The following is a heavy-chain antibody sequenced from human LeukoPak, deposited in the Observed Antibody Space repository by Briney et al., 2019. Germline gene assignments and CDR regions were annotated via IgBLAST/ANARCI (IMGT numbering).Heavy chain of an antibody. CDR3: ARSYYGSGKPLLFDY. CDR1: GFTVSSNY. J-gene: IGHJ4*02. V-gene: IGHV3-66*01. D-gene: IGHD3-10*01. CDR2: IYSGGST. Sequence: TGGSLRLSCAASGFTVSSNYMSWVRQAPGKGLEWVSVIYSGGSTYYADSVKGRFTISRDNSKNTLYLQMNSLRAEDTAVYYCARSYYGSGKPLLFDYWGQGTLVTVSS.